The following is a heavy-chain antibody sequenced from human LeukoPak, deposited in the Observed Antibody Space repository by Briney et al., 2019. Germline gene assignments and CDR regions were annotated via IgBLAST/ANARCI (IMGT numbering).Heavy chain of an antibody. Sequence: GGSLRLSCAASRFTFTSYWMNWVRQAPGKGLMWVARLNNDGTITSYADSVKGRFTISRDNAKNTVYLQMNSLRVEDTAMYFCARDRGSTDFDYWGQGTLVTVSS. V-gene: IGHV3-74*01. CDR3: ARDRGSTDFDY. J-gene: IGHJ4*02. CDR2: LNNDGTIT. CDR1: RFTFTSYW. D-gene: IGHD3-10*01.